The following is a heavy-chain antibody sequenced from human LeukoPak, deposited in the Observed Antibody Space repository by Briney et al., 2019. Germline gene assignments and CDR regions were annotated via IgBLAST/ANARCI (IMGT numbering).Heavy chain of an antibody. J-gene: IGHJ5*02. V-gene: IGHV3-74*01. CDR1: GFTFSTYW. D-gene: IGHD3-16*01. CDR2: INTDGTNT. Sequence: GGSLRLSCAASGFTFSTYWMHWVRQTPGKGLVWVSRINTDGTNTRYSDSVRGRFTISRDNAKNTLYLQMNSLRADDTGVYYCIVLRADFDPWGPGTLVTVSS. CDR3: IVLRADFDP.